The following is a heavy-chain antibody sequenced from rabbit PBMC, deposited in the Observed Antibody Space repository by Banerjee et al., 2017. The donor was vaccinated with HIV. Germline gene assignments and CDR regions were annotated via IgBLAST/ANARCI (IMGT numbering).Heavy chain of an antibody. CDR3: ARDLAGVIGWNFNL. CDR2: IEDGSSGST. CDR1: GFTLSSYW. Sequence: QQQLVESGGGLVKPGASLTLTCKASGFTLSSYWMCWVRQAPGKGLEWIACIEDGSSGSTYYASWAKGRFTIAKTSSTTVTLQMTSLTAADTATYFCARDLAGVIGWNFNLWGQGTLVTVS. J-gene: IGHJ4*01. D-gene: IGHD4-1*01. V-gene: IGHV1S45*01.